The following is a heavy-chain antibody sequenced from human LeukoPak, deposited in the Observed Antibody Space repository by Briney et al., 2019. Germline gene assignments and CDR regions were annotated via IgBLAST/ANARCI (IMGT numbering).Heavy chain of an antibody. CDR3: ARGVGATFGN. V-gene: IGHV4-34*01. CDR2: INHSGSA. J-gene: IGHJ4*02. Sequence: SETLSLTCAVYGGSFSGYYWSWIRQPPGKGLEWIGEINHSGSANYNPSLKSRVTISVDTSKNQFSLKLSSVTAADTAVYYCARGVGATFGNWGQGTLVTLSS. D-gene: IGHD1-26*01. CDR1: GGSFSGYY.